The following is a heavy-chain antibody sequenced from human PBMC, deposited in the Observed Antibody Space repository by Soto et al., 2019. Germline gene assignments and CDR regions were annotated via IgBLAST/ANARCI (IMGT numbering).Heavy chain of an antibody. D-gene: IGHD3-16*02. CDR3: DRSHYTYRLLIEY. J-gene: IGHJ4*02. V-gene: IGHV4-39*01. CDR2: VYWTGST. CDR1: VDSITTNGYY. Sequence: SETLSLTCSFSVDSITTNGYYCGWIRQPPWKGLQWIGNVYWTGSTFSHPSLTSRVFISVDTSKNEFSLRLTSVTAADTAVYYCDRSHYTYRLLIEYWGAGTPVPVPS.